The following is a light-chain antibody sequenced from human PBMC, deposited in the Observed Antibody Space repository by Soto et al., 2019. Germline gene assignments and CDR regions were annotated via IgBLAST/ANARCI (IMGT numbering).Light chain of an antibody. J-gene: IGLJ2*01. CDR3: QSYDSNLIGLI. V-gene: IGLV1-40*01. CDR1: NSNIGAGYP. CDR2: ADT. Sequence: QSVLTQPPSVTGAPGQRGTISCTGSNSNIGAGYPVHWYQQFPGAAPNLLIYADTHRPSGVPDRFSGSKSGTSASLAITGLQAEDEADFYCQSYDSNLIGLIVGGGTKLTVL.